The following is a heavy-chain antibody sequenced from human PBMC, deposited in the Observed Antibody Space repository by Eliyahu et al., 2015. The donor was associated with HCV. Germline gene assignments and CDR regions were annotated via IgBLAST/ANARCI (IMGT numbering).Heavy chain of an antibody. V-gene: IGHV4-39*01. J-gene: IGHJ4*02. CDR1: GASISSDDYY. D-gene: IGHD4-11*01. CDR2: VFSWEP. CDR3: ARNCFDDSNYPTFFDY. Sequence: QLQLQESGPGLVKPSETLSLTCTVSGASISSDDYYWGWLRQPPGKGLEWIGRFVFSWEPDLHPSLKSRVTVSVDTSKDQFSLKLSFVTAADTAVYYCARNCFDDSNYPTFFDYWGQGSLVTVSS.